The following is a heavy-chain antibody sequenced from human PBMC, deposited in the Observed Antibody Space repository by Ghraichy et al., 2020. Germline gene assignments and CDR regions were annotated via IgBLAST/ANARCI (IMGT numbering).Heavy chain of an antibody. CDR1: GGSFSGYY. D-gene: IGHD4-17*01. V-gene: IGHV4-34*01. J-gene: IGHJ6*02. CDR2: INHSGST. CDR3: ARLKRVTTSLYYYYSMDV. Sequence: SETLSLTCAVYGGSFSGYYWSWIRQPPGKGLEWIGEINHSGSTNYNPSLKSRVTISVDTSKNQFSLKLSSVTAADTAVYYCARLKRVTTSLYYYYSMDVWGQGTTVTVSS.